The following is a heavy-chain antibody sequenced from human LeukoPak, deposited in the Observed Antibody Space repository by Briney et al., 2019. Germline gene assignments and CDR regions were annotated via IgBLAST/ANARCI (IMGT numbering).Heavy chain of an antibody. D-gene: IGHD2-21*02. CDR2: MYNSWST. J-gene: IGHJ4*02. CDR1: GDSISSNY. CDR3: ARGAGRCGGDCYSSDS. V-gene: IGHV4-59*01. Sequence: SETLSLTCSVSGDSISSNYWSWIRQPPGKGLEWIGFMYNSWSTNYNPSLKSRVTISVDTSKNQFSLMLSSVTAADTAVYFCARGAGRCGGDCYSSDSWGQGTLVTVSS.